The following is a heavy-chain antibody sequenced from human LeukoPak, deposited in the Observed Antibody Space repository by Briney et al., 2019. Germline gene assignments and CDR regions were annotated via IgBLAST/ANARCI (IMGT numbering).Heavy chain of an antibody. D-gene: IGHD3-10*01. CDR3: AKDHDYYGLESY. V-gene: IGHV4-34*01. Sequence: SETLSLTCAVYGGSFSGYYWSWIRQPPGKGLEWIGEINHSGSTNYNPSLKSRVTISVDTSKNQFSLKLSSVTAADTAVYYCAKDHDYYGLESYGGQGTLVTVSS. J-gene: IGHJ4*02. CDR2: INHSGST. CDR1: GGSFSGYY.